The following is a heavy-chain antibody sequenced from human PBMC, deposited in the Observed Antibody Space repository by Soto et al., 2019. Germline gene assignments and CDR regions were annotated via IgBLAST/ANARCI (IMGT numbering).Heavy chain of an antibody. Sequence: SETLSLTCTVSGGSISSGGYYWSWIRQHPGKGLEWIGYIYYSGSTYYNPSLKSRVTISVDTSKNQFSLKLSSVTAADTAVYYCARGGPVVPAATYNWFDPWGQGTLVTVSS. CDR3: ARGGPVVPAATYNWFDP. CDR2: IYYSGST. J-gene: IGHJ5*02. D-gene: IGHD2-2*01. V-gene: IGHV4-31*03. CDR1: GGSISSGGYY.